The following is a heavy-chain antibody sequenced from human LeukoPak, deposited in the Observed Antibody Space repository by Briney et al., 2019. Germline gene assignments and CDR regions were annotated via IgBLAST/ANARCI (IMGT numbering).Heavy chain of an antibody. V-gene: IGHV3-66*01. CDR1: GFTVSSNY. CDR3: ARGGPDISFGVVGEAFDI. CDR2: IYSGGST. Sequence: GGSLRLSCAASGFTVSSNYMSWVRQAPGKGLEWVSVIYSGGSTYYADSVKGRFTISRDNAKKSLYLQMNSLRAEDTAVYYCARGGPDISFGVVGEAFDIWGQGTMVTVSS. J-gene: IGHJ3*02. D-gene: IGHD3-3*01.